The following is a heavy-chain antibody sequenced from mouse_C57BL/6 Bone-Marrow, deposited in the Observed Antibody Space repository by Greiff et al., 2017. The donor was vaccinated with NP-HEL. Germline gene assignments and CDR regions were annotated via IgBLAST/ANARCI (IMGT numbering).Heavy chain of an antibody. CDR2: IYPGSGST. V-gene: IGHV1-55*01. J-gene: IGHJ3*01. CDR3: AAYYSNYVGFAY. Sequence: VQLQQPGAELVKPGASVKMSCKASGYTFTSYWITWVKQRPGQGLEWIGDIYPGSGSTNYNEKFKSKATLTVDTSSSTAYMQLSSLTSEDSAVYYCAAYYSNYVGFAYGGQGTLVTVSA. D-gene: IGHD2-5*01. CDR1: GYTFTSYW.